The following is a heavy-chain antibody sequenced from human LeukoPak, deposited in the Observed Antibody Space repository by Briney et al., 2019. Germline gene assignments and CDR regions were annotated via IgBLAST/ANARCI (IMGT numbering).Heavy chain of an antibody. J-gene: IGHJ4*02. CDR1: GFTFSSYV. CDR3: AKDAKYVFFDY. V-gene: IGHV3-23*01. D-gene: IGHD4/OR15-4a*01. CDR2: ISGSGGRT. Sequence: GSLRLSCAASGFTFSSYVMSWVRQAPGKGLEWVSAISGSGGRTYYADSVKGRFTVSRDNSKNTLYLQMNSLRAEDTAVYYCAKDAKYVFFDYWGQGTLVTVSS.